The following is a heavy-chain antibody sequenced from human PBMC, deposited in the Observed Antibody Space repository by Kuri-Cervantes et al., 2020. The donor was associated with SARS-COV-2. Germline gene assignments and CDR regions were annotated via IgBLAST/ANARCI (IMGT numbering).Heavy chain of an antibody. V-gene: IGHV4-59*01. CDR3: ARVDCSSTSCYGVVGWFDP. CDR2: IYYSGST. D-gene: IGHD2-2*01. Sequence: ESLKISCTVSGGSIGSYYWSWIRQPPGKGLEWIGYIYYSGSTNYNPSLKSRVTISVDTSKNQFSLKLSSVTAADSAVYYCARVDCSSTSCYGVVGWFDPWGQGTLVTVSS. J-gene: IGHJ5*02. CDR1: GGSIGSYY.